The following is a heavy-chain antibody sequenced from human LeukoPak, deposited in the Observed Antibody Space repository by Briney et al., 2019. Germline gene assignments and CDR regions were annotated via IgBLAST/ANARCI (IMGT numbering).Heavy chain of an antibody. Sequence: PGGSLRLSCAASGFIFSNYWMAWVRQAPGKGLEWVANIKPDGSEHYYVDSVKGRFTISRDNAKNSLDLQMNSLRAEDTAVYYCAMGGEYFDYWGQGTLVTVSS. CDR2: IKPDGSEH. D-gene: IGHD1-26*01. CDR1: GFIFSNYW. J-gene: IGHJ4*02. V-gene: IGHV3-7*03. CDR3: AMGGEYFDY.